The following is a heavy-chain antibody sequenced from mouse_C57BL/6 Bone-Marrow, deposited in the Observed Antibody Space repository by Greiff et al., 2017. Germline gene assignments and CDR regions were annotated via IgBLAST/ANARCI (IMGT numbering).Heavy chain of an antibody. J-gene: IGHJ3*01. CDR1: GFTFSSYA. CDR2: ISDGGSYT. CDR3: VLRVRFAY. Sequence: EVKLVESGGGLVKPGGSLKLSCAASGFTFSSYAMSWVRQTPEKRLEWVATISDGGSYTYYPDNVKGRFTISRDNAKNNLYLQMSHLKSEDTAMYYCVLRVRFAYWGQGTLVTVSA. V-gene: IGHV5-4*03.